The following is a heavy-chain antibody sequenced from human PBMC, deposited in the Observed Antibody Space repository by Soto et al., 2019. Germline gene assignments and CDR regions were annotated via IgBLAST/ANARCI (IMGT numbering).Heavy chain of an antibody. CDR3: ARDRDFWSGSNGMDV. J-gene: IGHJ6*02. Sequence: ASVKVSCKASGYTFTGYYMHWVRQAPGQGLEWMGWINPNSGGTNYAQKFQGWVTMTRDTSISTAYMELSRLRSDDTAVYYCARDRDFWSGSNGMDVWGQGTTVTVS. CDR1: GYTFTGYY. V-gene: IGHV1-2*04. D-gene: IGHD3-3*01. CDR2: INPNSGGT.